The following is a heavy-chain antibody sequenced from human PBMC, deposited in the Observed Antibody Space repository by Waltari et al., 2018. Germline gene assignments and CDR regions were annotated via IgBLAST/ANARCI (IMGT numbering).Heavy chain of an antibody. CDR1: GFTFSNPY. CDR2: VKSKNEGGTT. J-gene: IGHJ4*02. D-gene: IGHD1-26*01. Sequence: EVQLVESGGGLVNPGGSLRLSCAASGFTFSNPYINWFRQAPGKGLEWVGRVKSKNEGGTTEYAAPVKGRFTISRDDSKDTAYLQMNSLRIEDTAVYYCATERTGSHDYWGQGTLVTVSS. CDR3: ATERTGSHDY. V-gene: IGHV3-15*01.